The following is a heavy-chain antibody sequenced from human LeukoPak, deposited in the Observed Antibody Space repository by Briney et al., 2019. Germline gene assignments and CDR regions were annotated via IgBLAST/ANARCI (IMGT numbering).Heavy chain of an antibody. D-gene: IGHD1-26*01. J-gene: IGHJ5*02. CDR1: GFTFDDYA. CDR3: AKHRGGSYSNYNWFDP. Sequence: GGSLRLSCAASGFTFDDYAMQWGRQAPGKGREGGSGISRNSGSIGYADSVKGRFTISRDNAKNSLYLQMNSLSAEDTPLYSCAKHRGGSYSNYNWFDPWGQGTLVTVSS. V-gene: IGHV3-9*01. CDR2: ISRNSGSI.